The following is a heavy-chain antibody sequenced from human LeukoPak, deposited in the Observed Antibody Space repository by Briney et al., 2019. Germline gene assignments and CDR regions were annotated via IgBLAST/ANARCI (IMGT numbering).Heavy chain of an antibody. V-gene: IGHV4-30-2*01. CDR2: IYHSGST. J-gene: IGHJ4*02. Sequence: MPSETLSLTCAVSGGSISSGGYSWSWIRQPPGKGLEWIGYIYHSGSTYYNPSLKSRVTISVDRSKNQFSLKLSSVTAADTAVYYCARVVMATVTGGALDYWGQGTLVTVSS. D-gene: IGHD4-17*01. CDR1: GGSISSGGYS. CDR3: ARVVMATVTGGALDY.